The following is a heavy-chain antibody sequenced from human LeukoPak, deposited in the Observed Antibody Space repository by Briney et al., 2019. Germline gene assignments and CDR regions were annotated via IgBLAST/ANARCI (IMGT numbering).Heavy chain of an antibody. CDR3: AREHRGAVAATRYYYYMDV. CDR1: GGSISSYY. V-gene: IGHV4-4*07. CDR2: IYTSGST. J-gene: IGHJ6*03. D-gene: IGHD6-19*01. Sequence: SETLSLTCTVSGGSISSYYWSRIRQPAGKGLEWIGRIYTSGSTNYNPSLKSRVTISVDKSKNQFSLKLSSVTAADTAVYYCAREHRGAVAATRYYYYMDVWGKGTTVTVSS.